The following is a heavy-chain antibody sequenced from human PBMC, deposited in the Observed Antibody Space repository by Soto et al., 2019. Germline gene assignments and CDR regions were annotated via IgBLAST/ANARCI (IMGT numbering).Heavy chain of an antibody. CDR1: GGSMTSYY. J-gene: IGHJ5*02. CDR2: VYSSGGT. CDR3: ARGQRFSDWFDP. V-gene: IGHV4-4*07. Sequence: SETLSLTCTVSGGSMTSYYWTWIRQPAGKGLEWIGRVYSSGGTHYNPSLKSRVTISLDTSKNQFSLRLLSVTDADTAVYFCARGQRFSDWFDPWGQGTLVTAPQ. D-gene: IGHD3-3*01.